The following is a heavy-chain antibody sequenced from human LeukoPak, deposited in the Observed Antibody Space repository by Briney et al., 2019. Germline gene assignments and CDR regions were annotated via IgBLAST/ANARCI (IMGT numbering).Heavy chain of an antibody. J-gene: IGHJ4*02. CDR3: ARNAFPGYSSSWYDY. Sequence: GGSLRLSCAAPGFTFSDYYMSWIRQAPGKGLEWVSSISSSSSYIYYADSVKGRFTISRDNAKNSLYLQMNSLRAEDTAVYYCARNAFPGYSSSWYDYWGQGTLVTVSS. CDR1: GFTFSDYY. CDR2: ISSSSSYI. V-gene: IGHV3-11*06. D-gene: IGHD6-13*01.